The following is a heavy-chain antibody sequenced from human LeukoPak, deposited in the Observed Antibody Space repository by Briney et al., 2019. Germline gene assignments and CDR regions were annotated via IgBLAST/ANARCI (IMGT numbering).Heavy chain of an antibody. CDR3: ARGYCSGGTCPYYFDY. J-gene: IGHJ4*02. CDR1: GYTFTGYY. D-gene: IGHD2-15*01. V-gene: IGHV1-2*06. Sequence: ASVKVSCKASGYTFTGYYIHWVRPAPGQGLEWMGRISPDSGGTNYAQKFQVRVTMTRDTSISTAYMELSRLTSDDTAVYYCARGYCSGGTCPYYFDYWGQGTLVTVSS. CDR2: ISPDSGGT.